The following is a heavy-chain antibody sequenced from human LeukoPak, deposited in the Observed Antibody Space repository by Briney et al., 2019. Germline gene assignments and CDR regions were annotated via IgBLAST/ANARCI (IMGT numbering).Heavy chain of an antibody. D-gene: IGHD5-12*01. J-gene: IGHJ4*02. V-gene: IGHV4-61*02. CDR3: AREGGYAATFDY. CDR2: IYTSGST. CDR1: CGSISSGSYY. Sequence: SETLSLTCTVSCGSISSGSYYWSWIRQPGGKGLEWIGRIYTSGSTNYNPSLKSRVTISVDTSKNQFSLKLSSVTAAETAVYYCAREGGYAATFDYWGQGTLVTVSS.